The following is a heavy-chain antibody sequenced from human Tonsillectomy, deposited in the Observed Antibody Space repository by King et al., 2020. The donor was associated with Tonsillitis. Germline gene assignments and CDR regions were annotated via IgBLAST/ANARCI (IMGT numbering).Heavy chain of an antibody. Sequence: EVQLVESGGGLVQPGGSLRLFCAASGFTFSSYAMSWVRQAPGKGLEWVAAIVGGGSAFYADSVKGRFTVSRDNSKNTLYLQMNSLRAEDTAVYYCAKSEYSSGWYWWGQGTTVTVSS. V-gene: IGHV3-23*04. CDR3: AKSEYSSGWYW. D-gene: IGHD6-19*01. CDR1: GFTFSSYA. CDR2: IVGGGSA. J-gene: IGHJ6*02.